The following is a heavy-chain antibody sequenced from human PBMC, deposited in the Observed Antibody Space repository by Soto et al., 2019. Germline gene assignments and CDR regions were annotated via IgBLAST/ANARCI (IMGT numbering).Heavy chain of an antibody. D-gene: IGHD2-2*01. CDR2: IYYSGNT. V-gene: IGHV4-59*01. J-gene: IGHJ5*02. Sequence: PSETLSVPNAFSGGSIRGYYWSWIRQPPGKGLGWIGYIYYSGNTNYNPSLKSRVTISVDTSKNQFSLKLSSVTAADTAVYYCARVNIVVVPAAIGWFEPWGQGTLVTVSS. CDR3: ARVNIVVVPAAIGWFEP. CDR1: GGSIRGYY.